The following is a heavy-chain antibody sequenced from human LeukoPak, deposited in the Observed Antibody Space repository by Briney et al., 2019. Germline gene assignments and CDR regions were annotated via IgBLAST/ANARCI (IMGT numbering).Heavy chain of an antibody. CDR2: IRYDGGSQ. D-gene: IGHD3-22*01. Sequence: GGSLRLSCAASEFTFSRYGMYLVRQAPGKGLEWVTFIRYDGGSQYYGDSVKGRFTISRDNSTNTLYLQMNSLRPEDTAVYYCAKGLYYYDSSGLTPFDSWGQGTLVTVSS. V-gene: IGHV3-30*02. CDR1: EFTFSRYG. J-gene: IGHJ4*02. CDR3: AKGLYYYDSSGLTPFDS.